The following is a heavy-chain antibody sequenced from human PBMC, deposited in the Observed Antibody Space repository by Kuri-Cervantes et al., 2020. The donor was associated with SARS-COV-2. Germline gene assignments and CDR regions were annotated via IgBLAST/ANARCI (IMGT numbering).Heavy chain of an antibody. V-gene: IGHV3-9*01. J-gene: IGHJ2*01. CDR2: ISWNSGSI. D-gene: IGHD2-15*01. Sequence: SLKISCAASGFTFYDYAMHWVRQAPGKGLEWVSGISWNSGSIGYADSVKGRFTISRDKAKNSLYLQMNSLRAEDTALYYCAKESWYEDSRLGYFDLWGRGTLVTVSS. CDR3: AKESWYEDSRLGYFDL. CDR1: GFTFYDYA.